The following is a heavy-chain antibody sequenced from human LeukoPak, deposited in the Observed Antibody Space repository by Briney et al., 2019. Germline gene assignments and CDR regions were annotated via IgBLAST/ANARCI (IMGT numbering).Heavy chain of an antibody. J-gene: IGHJ4*02. D-gene: IGHD5-18*01. CDR3: TKYSGAMVTTSDY. CDR2: ISYDGSNK. CDR1: GFTFSSYA. V-gene: IGHV3-30*04. Sequence: QSGGSLRLSSAAYGFTFSSYAMHWVRQAPGKELEWVAVISYDGSNKYYAESVKGRFTISRDYAKYSLDLQMNSLRPEVTALYCCTKYSGAMVTTSDYWGQGTLATGSS.